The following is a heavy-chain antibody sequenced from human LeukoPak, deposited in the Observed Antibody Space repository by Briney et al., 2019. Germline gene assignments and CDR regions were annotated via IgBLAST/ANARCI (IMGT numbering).Heavy chain of an antibody. Sequence: SQTPSLTCAISGDSVSSNSASWNWIRQSPSRGLEWLGRTCYRSKWYSEFAGSVRGRITINADTSKNQFSLQLYSVTPDDTAVYYCARDAGWEILHAFDIWGQGTMVTVSS. CDR3: ARDAGWEILHAFDI. V-gene: IGHV6-1*01. D-gene: IGHD1-26*01. J-gene: IGHJ3*02. CDR1: GDSVSSNSAS. CDR2: TCYRSKWYS.